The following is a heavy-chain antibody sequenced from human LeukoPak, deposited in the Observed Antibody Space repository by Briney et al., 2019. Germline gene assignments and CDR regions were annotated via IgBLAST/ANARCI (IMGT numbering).Heavy chain of an antibody. J-gene: IGHJ4*02. D-gene: IGHD1-14*01. V-gene: IGHV4-39*07. CDR2: LFDSGNT. CDR3: AREGGPYRPLDY. CDR1: GGSISSRSYY. Sequence: PSETLSLTCIVSGGSISSRSYYWDWIRQPPGKGLEWIGNLFDSGNTHYNPSLRSRLTMSVDTSKNQFSLKLASVTAADTAVYYCAREGGPYRPLDYSGQGILVTVSS.